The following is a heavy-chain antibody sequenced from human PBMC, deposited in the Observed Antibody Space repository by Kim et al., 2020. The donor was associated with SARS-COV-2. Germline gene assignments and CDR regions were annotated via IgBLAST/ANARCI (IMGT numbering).Heavy chain of an antibody. CDR3: ARGTFPLHDYGDYEGQAKVAFDY. CDR1: GGSFSGYY. V-gene: IGHV4-34*01. Sequence: SETLSLTCAVYGGSFSGYYWSWIRQPPGKGLEWIGEINHSGSTNYNPSLKSRVTISVDTSKNQFSLKLSSVTAADTAVYYCARGTFPLHDYGDYEGQAKVAFDYWGQGTLVTVSS. J-gene: IGHJ4*02. D-gene: IGHD4-17*01. CDR2: INHSGST.